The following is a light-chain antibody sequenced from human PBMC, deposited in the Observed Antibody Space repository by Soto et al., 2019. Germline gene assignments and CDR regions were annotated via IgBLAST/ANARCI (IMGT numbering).Light chain of an antibody. CDR1: NSDVGDYDY. CDR2: EVS. CDR3: SSYTNSNTLV. Sequence: QSVLTLPASVSGSPGQSITISCTGTNSDVGDYDYVSWYQQHPGKAPKLIIYEVSNRPSGVSNRFSASKSGNTASLTVSGLQAEDEADYYCSSYTNSNTLVFGTGTKLTVL. J-gene: IGLJ1*01. V-gene: IGLV2-14*01.